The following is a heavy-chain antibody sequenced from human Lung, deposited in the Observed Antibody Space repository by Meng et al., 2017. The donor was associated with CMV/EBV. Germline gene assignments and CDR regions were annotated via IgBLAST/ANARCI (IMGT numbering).Heavy chain of an antibody. CDR3: ARYRDIVGATGFYY. J-gene: IGHJ4*02. CDR2: IYYTGSS. Sequence: SVTLSLXCTVSDGSIRSSSYYVGWIRQNPGKGLDWIGNIYYTGSSYYNPYLKSRVTISVDTSKNQFYLNLSSVTAADTAVYYCARYRDIVGATGFYYSGPETXVTVSS. V-gene: IGHV4-39*01. D-gene: IGHD1-26*01. CDR1: DGSIRSSSYY.